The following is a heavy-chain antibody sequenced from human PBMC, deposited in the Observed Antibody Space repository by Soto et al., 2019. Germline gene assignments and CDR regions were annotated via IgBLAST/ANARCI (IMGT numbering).Heavy chain of an antibody. CDR1: GYSFSDYF. J-gene: IGHJ6*04. CDR3: ARSKGGLNYYNGRDF. Sequence: GASVKVSCKPSGYSFSDYFIQWVRQAPGQGLEWVAWINPKTAATNYAKKFQGRVSLTWDTSSTTAYMELTRLRPDDTAVYYCARSKGGLNYYNGRDFWGKGTTGTVYS. V-gene: IGHV1-2*02. D-gene: IGHD3-16*01. CDR2: INPKTAAT.